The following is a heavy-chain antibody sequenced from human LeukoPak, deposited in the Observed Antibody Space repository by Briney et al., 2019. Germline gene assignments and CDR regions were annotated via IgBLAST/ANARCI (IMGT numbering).Heavy chain of an antibody. J-gene: IGHJ6*02. CDR3: AREIVATISGMDV. V-gene: IGHV4-59*01. CDR2: IYYSGST. Sequence: SETLSLTCTVSGGSISSYYWSWLRQPPGKGLEWIGYIYYSGSTNYNPSLKSRVTISVDTSKNQFSLKLSSVTAADTAVYYCAREIVATISGMDVWGQGTTVTVSS. D-gene: IGHD5-12*01. CDR1: GGSISSYY.